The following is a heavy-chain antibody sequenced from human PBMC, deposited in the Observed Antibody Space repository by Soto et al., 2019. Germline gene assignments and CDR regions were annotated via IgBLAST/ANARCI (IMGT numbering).Heavy chain of an antibody. CDR2: IYYSGST. CDR1: GGSLRSSSFY. J-gene: IGHJ6*02. V-gene: IGHV4-39*01. CDR3: ASGYDILTGYPRGDYYGMDV. Sequence: SSETPSLTRTVSGGSLRSSSFYWGWVRPPPGKGVEWIGSIYYSGSTYYNPSLKSRVTISVDTSKNQFSLKLSSVTAADTAVYYCASGYDILTGYPRGDYYGMDVWGQGTTVTVSS. D-gene: IGHD3-9*01.